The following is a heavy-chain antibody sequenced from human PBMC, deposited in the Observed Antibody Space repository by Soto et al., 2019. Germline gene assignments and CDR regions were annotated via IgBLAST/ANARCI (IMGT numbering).Heavy chain of an antibody. D-gene: IGHD2-8*01. J-gene: IGHJ4*02. CDR3: ARVSRYCTNGVCYTDFDY. CDR2: INPDGSAT. V-gene: IGHV3-74*01. Sequence: PGGSLRLSCAASGFTFSSYWMHWVRQAPGKGLVWVSRINPDGSATNYADSVKGRFTISRDNAKNTLYLQMNSLRAEDTAVYYCARVSRYCTNGVCYTDFDYWGQGTLVTVSS. CDR1: GFTFSSYW.